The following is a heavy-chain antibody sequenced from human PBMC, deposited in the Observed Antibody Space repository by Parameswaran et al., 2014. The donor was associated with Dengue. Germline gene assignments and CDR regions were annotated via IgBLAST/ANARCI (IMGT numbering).Heavy chain of an antibody. CDR2: ISGSSSSI. V-gene: IGHV3-48*01. Sequence: KWIRQPPGKGLEWVSYISGSSSSIYYADSVKGRFTISRENAKNSLYLEMNSLRAEDTAVYYCARDFNGMDVWGQGTTVTVSS. J-gene: IGHJ6*02. CDR3: ARDFNGMDV.